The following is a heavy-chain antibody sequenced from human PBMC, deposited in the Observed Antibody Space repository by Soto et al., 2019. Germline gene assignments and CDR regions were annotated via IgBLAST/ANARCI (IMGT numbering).Heavy chain of an antibody. Sequence: QVQLVQSGAEVKKPGASVKVSCKASGYTITSYDINWVRQATGQGLEWMGWMNPNSGNTGYAQKFQGRVTMTRNTSISTAYMELSSLRSEDTAVYYCARDYGDYVTDYYGMDVWGQGTTVTVSS. V-gene: IGHV1-8*01. CDR1: GYTITSYD. CDR3: ARDYGDYVTDYYGMDV. J-gene: IGHJ6*02. CDR2: MNPNSGNT. D-gene: IGHD4-17*01.